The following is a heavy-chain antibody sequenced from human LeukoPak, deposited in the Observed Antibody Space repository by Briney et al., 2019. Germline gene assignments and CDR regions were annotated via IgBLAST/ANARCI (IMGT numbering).Heavy chain of an antibody. D-gene: IGHD3-10*01. CDR2: IASKTDGGAT. V-gene: IGHV3-15*04. CDR1: GFTFSSYW. CDR3: TTGIRGD. Sequence: GGSLRLSCAASGFTFSSYWMNWVRQAPGEGLDWVGRIASKTDGGATDYAAPVKGRFTISRDDSKNTLNLQMNSLKTEDTAVYYCTTGIRGDWGQGTLVTVSS. J-gene: IGHJ4*02.